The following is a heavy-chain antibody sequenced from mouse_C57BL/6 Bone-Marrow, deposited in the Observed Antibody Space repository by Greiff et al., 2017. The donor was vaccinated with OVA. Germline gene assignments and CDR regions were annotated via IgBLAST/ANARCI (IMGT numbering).Heavy chain of an antibody. D-gene: IGHD1-1*01. CDR3: AREGNYYYGSSTPYYFDY. J-gene: IGHJ2*01. CDR2: IYPGSGST. Sequence: QVQLQQPGAELVKPGASVKMSCKASGYTFTSYWITWVKQRPGQGLEWIGDIYPGSGSTNYNEKFKSKATLTVDTSSSTAYMQLSSLTSEDSAVYYCAREGNYYYGSSTPYYFDYWGQGTTLTVSS. V-gene: IGHV1-55*01. CDR1: GYTFTSYW.